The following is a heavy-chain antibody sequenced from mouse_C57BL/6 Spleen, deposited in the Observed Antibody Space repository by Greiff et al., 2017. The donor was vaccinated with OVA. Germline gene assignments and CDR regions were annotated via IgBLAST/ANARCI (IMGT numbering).Heavy chain of an antibody. CDR1: GYTFTSYW. J-gene: IGHJ2*01. CDR3: ARCCGNYGFDY. Sequence: QVQLQQPGAELVMPGASVKLSCKASGYTFTSYWMHWVKQRPGQGLEWIGEIDPSDSYTNYNQKFKGKSTLTVDKSSSTAYMQLSSLTSEDSAVYYCARCCGNYGFDYWGQGTTLTVSS. CDR2: IDPSDSYT. V-gene: IGHV1-69*01. D-gene: IGHD2-1*01.